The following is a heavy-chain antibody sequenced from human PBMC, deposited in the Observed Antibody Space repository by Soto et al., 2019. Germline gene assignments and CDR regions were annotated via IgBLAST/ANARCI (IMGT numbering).Heavy chain of an antibody. Sequence: PSETLSLTCTVSGGSISGYYWSWIRQPPGKGLEWIGYIYYSGSTNYNPSLKSRVTISVDTSKNQFSLKLSSVTAADTAVYYWARGEVVWVQSAAGPPPYYYYYGMDVWGQGTTVTVSS. V-gene: IGHV4-59*01. CDR2: IYYSGST. CDR1: GGSISGYY. CDR3: ARGEVVWVQSAAGPPPYYYYYGMDV. J-gene: IGHJ6*02. D-gene: IGHD6-13*01.